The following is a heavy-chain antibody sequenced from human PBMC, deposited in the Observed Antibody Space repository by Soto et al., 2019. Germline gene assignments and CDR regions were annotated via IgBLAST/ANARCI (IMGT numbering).Heavy chain of an antibody. Sequence: SETLSLTCTVSGGSISRYYWSWIRQPPGKGLEWIGYIYYSGSTNYNPSFKSRVTISVDTSKNQFSLKLSSVTAADTAVYYCASSNIAAAGFYYYGMDVWGRGTTVTV. CDR1: GGSISRYY. V-gene: IGHV4-59*01. CDR3: ASSNIAAAGFYYYGMDV. D-gene: IGHD6-13*01. CDR2: IYYSGST. J-gene: IGHJ6*02.